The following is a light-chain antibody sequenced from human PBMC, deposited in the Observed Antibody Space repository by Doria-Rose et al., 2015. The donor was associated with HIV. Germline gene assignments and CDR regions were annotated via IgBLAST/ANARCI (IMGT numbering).Light chain of an antibody. V-gene: IGLV8-61*01. Sequence: QTVVTQEPSSSVSLGGTVTLTCGLTSGPVTGAYYPSWHQQTPGQAPCALIYNTYSLSSGVSDLASSSILGNKAALTISGAQADDESDYYCVLYMGSGIWMFGGGTKLTVL. CDR2: NTY. CDR3: VLYMGSGIWM. J-gene: IGLJ3*02. CDR1: SGPVTGAYY.